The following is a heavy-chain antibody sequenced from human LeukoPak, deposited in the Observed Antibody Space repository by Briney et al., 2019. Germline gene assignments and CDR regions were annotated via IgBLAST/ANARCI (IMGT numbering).Heavy chain of an antibody. CDR1: GFTLSSYA. CDR2: I. Sequence: PGGSLRLSCAASGFTLSSYAMSWVRQAPGKGLQWVSGIDSVKGRFTISRDSSKNTLYLQMTSLKPEDTAVYYCTTPRGGKLLLDAFDMWGQGTMVTVSS. D-gene: IGHD1-26*01. V-gene: IGHV3-23*01. CDR3: TTPRGGKLLLDAFDM. J-gene: IGHJ3*02.